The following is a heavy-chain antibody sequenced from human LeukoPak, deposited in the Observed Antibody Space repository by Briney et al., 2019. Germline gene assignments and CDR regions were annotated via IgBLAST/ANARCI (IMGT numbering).Heavy chain of an antibody. J-gene: IGHJ4*02. CDR3: ARDPRYYYDSSGPWFDY. Sequence: ASVKVSCKASGYTFTSYDINWVRQATGQGPEWMGWMSPNSGNTGYAQKFQGRVTMTRSTSMSTAYMELSSLRSDDTAVYYCARDPRYYYDSSGPWFDYWGQGTLVTVSS. CDR1: GYTFTSYD. V-gene: IGHV1-8*01. CDR2: MSPNSGNT. D-gene: IGHD3-22*01.